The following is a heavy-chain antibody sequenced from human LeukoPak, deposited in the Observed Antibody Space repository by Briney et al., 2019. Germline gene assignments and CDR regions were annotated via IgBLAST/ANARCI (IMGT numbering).Heavy chain of an antibody. CDR3: ASGLTGYSDYYFDY. CDR2: IYYSGST. J-gene: IGHJ4*02. D-gene: IGHD3-9*01. Sequence: KPSETLSLTCTVSGGSISSSSYYWGWIRQPPGKGLEWIGSIYYSGSTYYNPSLKSRVTISVDTSKNQFSLKLSSVTAADTAVYYCASGLTGYSDYYFDYWGQGTLVTVSP. CDR1: GGSISSSSYY. V-gene: IGHV4-39*01.